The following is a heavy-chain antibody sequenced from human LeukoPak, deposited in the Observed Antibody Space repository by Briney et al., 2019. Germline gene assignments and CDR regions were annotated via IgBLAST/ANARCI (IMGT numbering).Heavy chain of an antibody. CDR3: ARAGVYGSGSYHPLPYYYYYYMDG. V-gene: IGHV4-59*01. CDR2: VYYTGST. Sequence: SEILSLTCAVYGGSFSGYYWSWIRQPPGKGLGWIGFVYYTGSTNYSPSLKSGVTISVDTSKNQFSLKLSSVTAADTAVYYCARAGVYGSGSYHPLPYYYYYYMDGWGKGTTVTISS. D-gene: IGHD3-10*01. CDR1: GGSFSGYY. J-gene: IGHJ6*03.